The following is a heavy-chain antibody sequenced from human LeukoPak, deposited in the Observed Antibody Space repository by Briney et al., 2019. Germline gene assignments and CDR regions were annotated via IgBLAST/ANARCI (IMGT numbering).Heavy chain of an antibody. CDR3: ARVNSGATYYFDY. CDR2: INSDGSST. D-gene: IGHD1-26*01. Sequence: PGGSLRLSCAASGFTFSSYWMHWVRQAPGKGLVWVSRINSDGSSTSYADSVKGRFTISRDNAKNTLYPQMNRLRAEDTAVYYCARVNSGATYYFDYWGQGTLVTVSP. V-gene: IGHV3-74*01. CDR1: GFTFSSYW. J-gene: IGHJ4*02.